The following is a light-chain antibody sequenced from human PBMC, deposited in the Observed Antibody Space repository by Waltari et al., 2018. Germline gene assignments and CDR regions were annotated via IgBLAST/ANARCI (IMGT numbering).Light chain of an antibody. J-gene: IGLJ3*02. CDR2: DVT. V-gene: IGLV2-14*03. CDR1: SSDVGGFHF. Sequence: QSALTQPASVSGSPGQSITISCTGTSSDVGGFHFVSWYQQHPGKAPKLIIYDVTNRPSGVSTRFSGSKSGNTASLTISGLQTEDEADYYCSSYTTSSTRVFGGGTKLTVL. CDR3: SSYTTSSTRV.